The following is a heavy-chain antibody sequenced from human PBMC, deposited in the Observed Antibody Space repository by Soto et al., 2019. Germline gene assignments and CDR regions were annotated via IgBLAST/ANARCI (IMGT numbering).Heavy chain of an antibody. J-gene: IGHJ4*02. V-gene: IGHV4-34*01. CDR1: GGSFSGYY. CDR3: ATQKRGYYGSGSYSYFDY. D-gene: IGHD3-10*01. CDR2: INHSGST. Sequence: SETLSLTCAVYGGSFSGYYWSWIRQPPGKGLEWIGEINHSGSTNYNPSLKSRVTISIDTSKNQFSLKLSSVTAADTAVYYCATQKRGYYGSGSYSYFDYWGQGTLVNVSS.